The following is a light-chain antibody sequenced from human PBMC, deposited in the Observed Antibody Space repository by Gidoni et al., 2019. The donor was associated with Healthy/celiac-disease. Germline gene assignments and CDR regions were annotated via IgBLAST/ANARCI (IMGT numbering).Light chain of an antibody. Sequence: DLQGTQSPSTLSATVGDGVTITCRARQSISSWLAWYQQKPGKAPKLLIYKASSLESGVPSRFSGSGSGTEFTLTISSLQPDDFATYYCQQYNSYSLFTFGPGTKVDIK. CDR1: QSISSW. CDR2: KAS. J-gene: IGKJ3*01. V-gene: IGKV1-5*03. CDR3: QQYNSYSLFT.